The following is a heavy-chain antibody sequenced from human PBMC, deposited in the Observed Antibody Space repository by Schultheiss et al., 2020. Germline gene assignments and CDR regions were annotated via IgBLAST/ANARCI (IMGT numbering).Heavy chain of an antibody. D-gene: IGHD3-10*01. J-gene: IGHJ6*02. CDR3: ARVVYYYGSGLDYYYYGMDV. Sequence: GGSLRLSCAASGFTFSSYGMHWVRQAPGKGLEWVAVISYDGSNKYYADSVKGRFTISRDNAKNTLYLQMNSLRAEDTAVYYCARVVYYYGSGLDYYYYGMDVWGQGTTVTVSS. CDR1: GFTFSSYG. CDR2: ISYDGSNK. V-gene: IGHV3-30*03.